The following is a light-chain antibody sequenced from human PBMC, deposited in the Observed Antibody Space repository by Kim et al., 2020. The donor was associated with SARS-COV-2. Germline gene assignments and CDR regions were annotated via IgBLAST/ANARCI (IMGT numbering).Light chain of an antibody. V-gene: IGLV1-51*01. CDR1: SSNIGNNY. Sequence: QKVTISCSGSSSNIGNNYVSWYQQLPGTAPQLLIYDNNKRPSGIPDRFSGSKSGTSATLGITGLQTGDEADYYCGTWDSSLSAGVFGGGTQLTVL. J-gene: IGLJ2*01. CDR3: GTWDSSLSAGV. CDR2: DNN.